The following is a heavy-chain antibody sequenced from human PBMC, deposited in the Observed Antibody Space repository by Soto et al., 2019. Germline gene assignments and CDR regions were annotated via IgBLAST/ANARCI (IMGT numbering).Heavy chain of an antibody. D-gene: IGHD6-19*01. CDR2: IWYDGSNT. CDR3: ARGIIAVAGTRAGAFDI. J-gene: IGHJ3*02. CDR1: GFTFSSYA. Sequence: VGSLRLSCAASGFTFSSYAMHWVRQAPGKGLEWVGFIWYDGSNTFYAESVKGRFTISRDNSKNTVYLQINALRAEDTAVYYCARGIIAVAGTRAGAFDIWGQGTMVTVSS. V-gene: IGHV3-33*01.